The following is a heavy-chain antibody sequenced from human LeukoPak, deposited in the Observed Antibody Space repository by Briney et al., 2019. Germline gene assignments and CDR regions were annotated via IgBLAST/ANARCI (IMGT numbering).Heavy chain of an antibody. CDR3: AKDHTWYSGSGPSYDY. Sequence: PGGSLRLSCAASGFTVSRNYMSWVRQAPGKGLEWVSVIYSGGSTYYADSVKGRFTSSRDNSKSKLYLQMNSLRAENTAIYYCAKDHTWYSGSGPSYDYWGQRTLVTVSS. J-gene: IGHJ4*02. V-gene: IGHV3-53*01. CDR1: GFTVSRNY. CDR2: IYSGGST. D-gene: IGHD3-10*01.